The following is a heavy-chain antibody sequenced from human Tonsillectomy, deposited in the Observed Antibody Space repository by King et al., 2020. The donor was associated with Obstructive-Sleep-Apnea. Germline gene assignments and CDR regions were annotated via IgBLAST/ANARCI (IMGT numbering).Heavy chain of an antibody. Sequence: VQLVESGGGVVQPGRSLRLSCAASGFTFSTYAMHWVRQAPGKGLEWVAVISYDGNNEYYADSVKGRFTISRDNSKNTLYLQMNSLKTEDTAVYYCTKSRWSFLSLTYWGQGTLVTVSA. D-gene: IGHD2-21*01. V-gene: IGHV3-30*18. CDR3: TKSRWSFLSLTY. CDR2: ISYDGNNE. CDR1: GFTFSTYA. J-gene: IGHJ4*02.